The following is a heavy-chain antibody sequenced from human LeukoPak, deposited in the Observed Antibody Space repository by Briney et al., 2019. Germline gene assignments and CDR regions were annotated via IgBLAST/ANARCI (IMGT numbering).Heavy chain of an antibody. D-gene: IGHD3-22*01. CDR3: ASSPDYYDSSGLWPRGWFDP. V-gene: IGHV1-8*01. CDR1: GYTFTSYD. Sequence: SVTVSCKAAGYTFTSYDINWVRQATGQGLEWMGWMNPNSGNTGYAQKFQGRVTMTRNTSISTAYMELSSLRSEDTAVYYCASSPDYYDSSGLWPRGWFDPWGQGTLVTVSS. J-gene: IGHJ5*02. CDR2: MNPNSGNT.